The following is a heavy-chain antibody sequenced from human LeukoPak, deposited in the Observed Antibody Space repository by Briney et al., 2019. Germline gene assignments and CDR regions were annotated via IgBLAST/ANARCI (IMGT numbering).Heavy chain of an antibody. D-gene: IGHD4-17*01. V-gene: IGHV1-69*04. CDR3: ARGADDYGAKRGGVDY. J-gene: IGHJ4*02. CDR1: GYTFTSYG. Sequence: ASVKVSCKASGYTFTSYGISWVRQAPGQGLEWMGRIIPILGIANYAQKFQGRVTITADKSTSTAYMELSSLRSEDTAVYYCARGADDYGAKRGGVDYWGQGTLVTVSS. CDR2: IIPILGIA.